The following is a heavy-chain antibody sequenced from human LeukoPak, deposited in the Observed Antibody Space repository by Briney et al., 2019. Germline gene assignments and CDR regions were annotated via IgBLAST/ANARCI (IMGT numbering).Heavy chain of an antibody. Sequence: GGSLRLSCAASGFTFSSYSMNWVRQAPGKGLEWVSSITSSSSYIYYADSVKGRFTISRDNAKNSLYLQMNSLRAEDTAVYYCARDHRRRYAFDYWGQGTLVTVSS. V-gene: IGHV3-21*01. CDR3: ARDHRRRYAFDY. J-gene: IGHJ4*02. CDR2: ITSSSSYI. CDR1: GFTFSSYS. D-gene: IGHD2-8*01.